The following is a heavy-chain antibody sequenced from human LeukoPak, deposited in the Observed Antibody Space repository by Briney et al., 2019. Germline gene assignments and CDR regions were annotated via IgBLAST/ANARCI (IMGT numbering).Heavy chain of an antibody. V-gene: IGHV1-2*02. CDR1: GHSFTCYY. Sequence: ASVKVSCKASGHSFTCYYMHWVRQAPGQGLEWMGWINPNSGGADYAQKFQGRVTMTRDTSISTAYMALSRLTSDDTAVYYCAGGPPEYCSGGSCYSGRNWLDPWGQGTLVTVSS. CDR3: AGGPPEYCSGGSCYSGRNWLDP. CDR2: INPNSGGA. J-gene: IGHJ5*02. D-gene: IGHD2-15*01.